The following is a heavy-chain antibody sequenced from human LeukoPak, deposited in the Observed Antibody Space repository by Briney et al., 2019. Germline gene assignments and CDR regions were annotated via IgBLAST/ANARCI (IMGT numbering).Heavy chain of an antibody. J-gene: IGHJ4*02. CDR1: EFSFSTYW. CDR2: IKQDGSEK. Sequence: GGSLRLSCAASEFSFSTYWMTWVRQAPGKGLEWVANIKQDGSEKYYVDSAKGRFTISRDNAKNSMYLQMNTLRAEDTAVYYCARGANHWAAMIVVVWDYWGQGTLVTVSS. D-gene: IGHD3-22*01. V-gene: IGHV3-7*01. CDR3: ARGANHWAAMIVVVWDY.